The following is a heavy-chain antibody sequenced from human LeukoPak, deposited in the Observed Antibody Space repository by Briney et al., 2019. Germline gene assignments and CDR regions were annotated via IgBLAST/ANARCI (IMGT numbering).Heavy chain of an antibody. Sequence: GGPLRLSCAASGFTFNNYWMTWVRQSPGKGLECMANISADGSLRQYVECVKGRFTISRDNAENSLYLQVESLRAEEKAVYFCARHDLFTGYYFLDHWGQGALVTVSS. CDR1: GFTFNNYW. J-gene: IGHJ4*02. CDR3: ARHDLFTGYYFLDH. D-gene: IGHD1-26*01. CDR2: ISADGSLR. V-gene: IGHV3-7*01.